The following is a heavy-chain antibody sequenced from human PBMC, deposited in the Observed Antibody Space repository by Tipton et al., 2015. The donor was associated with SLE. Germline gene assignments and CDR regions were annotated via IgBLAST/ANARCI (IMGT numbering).Heavy chain of an antibody. CDR2: IYYSGST. Sequence: TLSLTCTVSGGSISSYYWSWIRQPPGKGLEWIGYIYYSGSTNHNPSLKSRVTISVDTSKNQFSLKLSSVTAADTAVYYCARLGGVAYFDYWGQGTLVTVSS. J-gene: IGHJ4*02. CDR1: GGSISSYY. D-gene: IGHD3-16*01. CDR3: ARLGGVAYFDY. V-gene: IGHV4-59*08.